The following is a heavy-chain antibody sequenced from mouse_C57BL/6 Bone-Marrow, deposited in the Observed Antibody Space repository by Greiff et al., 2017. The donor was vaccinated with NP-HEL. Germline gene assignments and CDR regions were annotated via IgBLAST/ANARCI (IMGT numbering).Heavy chain of an antibody. J-gene: IGHJ1*03. D-gene: IGHD2-3*01. CDR1: GYTFTSYW. V-gene: IGHV1-55*01. CDR3: ARDGYYTLYWYFDV. CDR2: IYPGSGST. Sequence: QVQLQQPGAELVKPGASVKMSCKASGYTFTSYWITWVKQRPGQGLEWIGDIYPGSGSTNYNEKFKSKATLTVDTSSSPAYMQLSSLTSEDSAVYYCARDGYYTLYWYFDVWGTGTTVTVSS.